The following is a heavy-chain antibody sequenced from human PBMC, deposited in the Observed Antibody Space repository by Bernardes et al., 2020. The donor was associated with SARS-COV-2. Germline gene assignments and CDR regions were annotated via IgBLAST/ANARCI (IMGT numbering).Heavy chain of an antibody. CDR3: ARWQGYYYYGMDV. Sequence: GGSLRLSCAASGFTFSSYGMHWVRQAPGKGLEWVAVIWYDGSNKYYADSVKGRFTISRDNSKNTLYLQMNSLRAEDTAVYYCARWQGYYYYGMDVWGQGTTVTVSS. CDR2: IWYDGSNK. V-gene: IGHV3-33*01. CDR1: GFTFSSYG. J-gene: IGHJ6*02.